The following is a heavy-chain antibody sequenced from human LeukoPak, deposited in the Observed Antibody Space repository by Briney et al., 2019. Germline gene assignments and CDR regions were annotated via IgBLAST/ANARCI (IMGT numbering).Heavy chain of an antibody. D-gene: IGHD3-10*01. V-gene: IGHV4-59*01. Sequence: PSETLSLTCTVSGGSISSYYWSWIRQPPGKGLEWIGYIYYSGSTNYNPSLKSRVTISVDTSKNQFSLKLSSVTAADTAVYYCARDVLVGGADYWGQGTLVTVSS. CDR1: GGSISSYY. CDR2: IYYSGST. CDR3: ARDVLVGGADY. J-gene: IGHJ4*02.